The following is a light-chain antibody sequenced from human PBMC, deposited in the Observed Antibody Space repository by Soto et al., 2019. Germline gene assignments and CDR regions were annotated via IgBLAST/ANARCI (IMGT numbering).Light chain of an antibody. J-gene: IGKJ1*01. CDR2: GAF. CDR1: QSISRN. CDR3: QQYNEWPPT. V-gene: IGKV3-15*01. Sequence: EIVMTQSPATLSVSPGERATLSCRASQSISRNLAWHQQKPGQAPSLLIYGAFTRATGIPATFSGSGSGTEFTLTISSLQSEDFAIYYCQQYNEWPPTFGQGTKVEIK.